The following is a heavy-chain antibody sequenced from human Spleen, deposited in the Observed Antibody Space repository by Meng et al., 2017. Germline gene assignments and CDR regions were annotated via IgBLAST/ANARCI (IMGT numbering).Heavy chain of an antibody. CDR1: GGSFSDYY. J-gene: IGHJ4*02. D-gene: IGHD2-2*01. V-gene: IGHV4-34*01. Sequence: QGQRRQWVAGLLKPSETLSPTSVVSGGSFSDYYWSWIRQPPGKGLEWIGEINHSGSTNYNPSLESRATISVDTSQNNLSLKLSSVTAADSAVYYCASISSTSSIDYWGQGTLVTVSS. CDR3: ASISSTSSIDY. CDR2: INHSGST.